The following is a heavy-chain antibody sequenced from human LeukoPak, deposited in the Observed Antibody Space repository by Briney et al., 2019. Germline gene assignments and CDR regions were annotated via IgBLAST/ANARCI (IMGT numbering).Heavy chain of an antibody. V-gene: IGHV3-33*01. J-gene: IGHJ6*02. Sequence: GRSLRLSCAASGFTFSSYGMHWVRQAPGKGLEWVAVIWYDGSNKYYADSVKGRFTISRDNSKNTLYLQMNSLRAEDTAVCYCARGPVGSRRTYYYYGMDVWGQGTTVTVSS. CDR3: ARGPVGSRRTYYYYGMDV. D-gene: IGHD3-10*01. CDR2: IWYDGSNK. CDR1: GFTFSSYG.